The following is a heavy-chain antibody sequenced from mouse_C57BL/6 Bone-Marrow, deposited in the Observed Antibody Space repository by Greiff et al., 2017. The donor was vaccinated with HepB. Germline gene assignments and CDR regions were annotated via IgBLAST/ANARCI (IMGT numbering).Heavy chain of an antibody. CDR3: ARSTMVTTTAYYYAMDY. J-gene: IGHJ4*01. CDR1: GFTFSDYG. Sequence: EVQVVESGGGLVQPGGSLKLSCAASGFTFSDYGMAWVRQAPRKGPEWVAFISNLAYSIYYADTVTGRFTISRENAKNTLYLEMSSLRSEDTAMYYCARSTMVTTTAYYYAMDYWGQGTSVTVSS. V-gene: IGHV5-15*01. D-gene: IGHD2-2*01. CDR2: ISNLAYSI.